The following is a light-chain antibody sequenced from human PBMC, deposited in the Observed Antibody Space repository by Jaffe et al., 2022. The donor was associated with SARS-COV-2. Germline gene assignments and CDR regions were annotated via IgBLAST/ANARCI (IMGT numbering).Light chain of an antibody. V-gene: IGKV1-39*01. Sequence: DIQMTQSPSSLSASVGDRVTITCRASQSISSSSNWYQQKSGKAPKLLIYAASSLQSGVPSRFSGSGSGTDFTLTISSLQPEDFATYYCQQSYSTPRTFGQGTKVEIK. CDR3: QQSYSTPRT. J-gene: IGKJ1*01. CDR1: QSISSS. CDR2: AAS.